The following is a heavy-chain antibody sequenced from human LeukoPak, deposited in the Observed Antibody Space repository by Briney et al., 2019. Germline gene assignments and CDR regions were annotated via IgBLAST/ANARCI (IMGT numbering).Heavy chain of an antibody. V-gene: IGHV3-7*03. CDR3: ARGNPKDY. D-gene: IGHD1-14*01. CDR2: INQDGSEK. J-gene: IGHJ4*02. Sequence: TGGSLRLSCAASGFTFTTNWMTWVRQAPGKGLEWVATINQDGSEKYYVDSVKGRFTISRDNAKNSLFLQMNSLRAEDTAVYYCARGNPKDYWGQGTLVTVSS. CDR1: GFTFTTNW.